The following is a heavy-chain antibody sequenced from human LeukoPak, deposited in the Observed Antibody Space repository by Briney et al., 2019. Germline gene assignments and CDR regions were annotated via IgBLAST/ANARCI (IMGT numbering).Heavy chain of an antibody. J-gene: IGHJ4*02. Sequence: SSETLSLTCSASGGSITSYYWSWIRQPAGKGLEYIGRIYMSGSTNYNPSLKSRVTMSVDTSKSHFSLKLTSVTAADTAVYYCARVECSGGSCYFDYWGQGTLVTVSS. D-gene: IGHD2-15*01. V-gene: IGHV4-4*07. CDR3: ARVECSGGSCYFDY. CDR1: GGSITSYY. CDR2: IYMSGST.